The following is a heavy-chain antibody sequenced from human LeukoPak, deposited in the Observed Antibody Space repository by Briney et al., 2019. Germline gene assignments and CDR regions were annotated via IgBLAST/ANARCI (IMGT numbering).Heavy chain of an antibody. V-gene: IGHV3-7*01. CDR2: IKPDGSEK. J-gene: IGHJ3*02. Sequence: GXLRLSXAASGFTFSSYWMSWIRQAPGKGLEWVANIKPDGSEKYCVDSVKGRFTISRDNAKKSLYLQMNSLRAEDTAVYYCARGDFNDYGDYVDAFEIWGQGTMVTVSA. D-gene: IGHD4-17*01. CDR3: ARGDFNDYGDYVDAFEI. CDR1: GFTFSSYW.